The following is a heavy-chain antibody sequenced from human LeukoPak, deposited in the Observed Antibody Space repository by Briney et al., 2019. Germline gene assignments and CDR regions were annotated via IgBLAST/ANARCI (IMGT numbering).Heavy chain of an antibody. CDR3: ARKLGGSWYGQFDY. D-gene: IGHD6-13*01. CDR1: GFTFSSYA. V-gene: IGHV3-30*04. Sequence: GGSLRLSCAASGFTFSSYAMHWVRQAPGKGLEWVAVISYDGSSKYYADSVKGRFTISRDNSKNTLYLQMNSLRAEDTAVYYCARKLGGSWYGQFDYWGQGTLVTVSS. J-gene: IGHJ4*02. CDR2: ISYDGSSK.